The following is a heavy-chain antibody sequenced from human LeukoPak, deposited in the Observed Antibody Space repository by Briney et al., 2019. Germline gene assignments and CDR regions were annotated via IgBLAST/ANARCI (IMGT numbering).Heavy chain of an antibody. Sequence: ASVKVSCKASGYTFTSYDINWVRQATGQGLEWMGWMNPNSGNTGYAQKFQGRVTITRNTSISTAYMELSSLRSEDTAVYYCARGKFITMVRGVPKVYFDYWGQGTLVSVSS. CDR1: GYTFTSYD. CDR2: MNPNSGNT. V-gene: IGHV1-8*03. CDR3: ARGKFITMVRGVPKVYFDY. J-gene: IGHJ4*02. D-gene: IGHD3-10*01.